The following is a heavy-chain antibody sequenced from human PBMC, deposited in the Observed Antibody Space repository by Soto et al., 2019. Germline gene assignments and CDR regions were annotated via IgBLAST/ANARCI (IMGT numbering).Heavy chain of an antibody. Sequence: PGGSLRLSCAASGFTFSSYAMHWVRQAPGKGLEWVAVISYDGSNKYYADSVKGRFTISRDDSKNTLYLQMNSLRAEDTAVYYCARGRSGFGELFYYYYGMDVWGQGTTVTVSS. CDR1: GFTFSSYA. J-gene: IGHJ6*02. CDR2: ISYDGSNK. CDR3: ARGRSGFGELFYYYYGMDV. D-gene: IGHD3-10*01. V-gene: IGHV3-30-3*01.